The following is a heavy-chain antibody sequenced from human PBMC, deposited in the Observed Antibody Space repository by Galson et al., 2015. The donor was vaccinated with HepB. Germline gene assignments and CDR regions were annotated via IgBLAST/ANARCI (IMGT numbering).Heavy chain of an antibody. CDR3: ARIRRFAGGLIHYGGYFDL. Sequence: SLRLSCAASGFTFSSYSMNWVRQAPGKGLEWVSYISSSSSTIYYADSVKGRFTITRDNAKNSLYLQMNSLRAEDKAVYYCARIRRFAGGLIHYGGYFDLWGRGTLVTVSS. V-gene: IGHV3-48*04. D-gene: IGHD4-17*01. J-gene: IGHJ2*01. CDR1: GFTFSSYS. CDR2: ISSSSSTI.